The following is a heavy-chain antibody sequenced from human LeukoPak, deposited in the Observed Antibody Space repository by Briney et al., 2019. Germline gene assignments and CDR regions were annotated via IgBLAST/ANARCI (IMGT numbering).Heavy chain of an antibody. CDR3: AKEYSGYDFDY. Sequence: PGGSLRLPCAASGFTFSSYAMSWVRQAPGKGLEWVSAISGSGGSTYYADSVKGRFTISRDISKNTLYLQMISLRADDTAVYYCAKEYSGYDFDYWGQGTLVTVSS. J-gene: IGHJ4*02. V-gene: IGHV3-23*01. CDR1: GFTFSSYA. D-gene: IGHD5-12*01. CDR2: ISGSGGST.